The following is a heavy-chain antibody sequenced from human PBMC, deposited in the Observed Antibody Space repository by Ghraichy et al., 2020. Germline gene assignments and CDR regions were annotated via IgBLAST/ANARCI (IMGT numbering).Heavy chain of an antibody. Sequence: SQTLSLTCAVYGGSFSGYYWSWIRQPPGKGLEWIGEINHTGSTNYNPSLKSRVTISVDTSKNQFSLKLSSVTAADTAVYYCARGLSVSYYGREYFDYWGQGTLVTV. CDR2: INHTGST. CDR3: ARGLSVSYYGREYFDY. V-gene: IGHV4-34*01. J-gene: IGHJ4*02. D-gene: IGHD3-10*01. CDR1: GGSFSGYY.